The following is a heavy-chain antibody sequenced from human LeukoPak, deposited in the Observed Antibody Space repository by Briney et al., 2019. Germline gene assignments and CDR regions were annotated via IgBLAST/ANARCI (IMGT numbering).Heavy chain of an antibody. J-gene: IGHJ1*01. CDR2: IYYSGST. Sequence: MPSETLSLTCTVSGGSISSYYWSWVRQPPGKGLEWIGYIYYSGSTNYNPSLKSRVTISVDTSKNQFSLKLSSVTAADTAVYYCARVSDYYDSSGGLNAEYFQHWGQGTLVTVSS. V-gene: IGHV4-59*01. CDR1: GGSISSYY. CDR3: ARVSDYYDSSGGLNAEYFQH. D-gene: IGHD3-22*01.